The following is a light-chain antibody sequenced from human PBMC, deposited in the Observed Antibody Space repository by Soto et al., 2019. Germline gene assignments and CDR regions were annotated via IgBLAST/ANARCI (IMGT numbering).Light chain of an antibody. CDR3: QQLNSYPET. Sequence: DIQLTQSPSFLSASVGDRVTITCRASQGISSYLAWYQQKPGKAPKLLIYAASTLPSGVPSRFSGSGSGTEFTLTISSLQPEDFATYYCQQLNSYPETFGQGTKVEIK. J-gene: IGKJ1*01. V-gene: IGKV1-9*01. CDR1: QGISSY. CDR2: AAS.